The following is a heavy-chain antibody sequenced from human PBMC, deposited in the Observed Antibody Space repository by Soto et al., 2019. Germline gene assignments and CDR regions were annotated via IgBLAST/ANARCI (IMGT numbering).Heavy chain of an antibody. CDR1: GFTFSSYA. J-gene: IGHJ4*02. CDR2: ISGSGGST. V-gene: IGHV3-23*01. Sequence: GGSLRLSCAASGFTFSSYAMSWVRQAPGKGLEWVSAISGSGGSTYYADSVKGRFTISRDKSMKTVYLQMNSLRVEDTAVYYCARGGSAVAGFFDYWGQGTLVTVSS. CDR3: ARGGSAVAGFFDY. D-gene: IGHD6-19*01.